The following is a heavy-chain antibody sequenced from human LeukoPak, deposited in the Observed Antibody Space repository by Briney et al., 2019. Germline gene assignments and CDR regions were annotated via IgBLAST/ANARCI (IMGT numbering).Heavy chain of an antibody. Sequence: ASVKVSCXASGYTFKSYDINWVRQASGQGLEWMAWMNPNSGNTGFAQKFQDRVSMTRDTSINTAYMELTSLRSGDTAVYYCARATPGGLHGYSFDYWGQGTVVTVYS. V-gene: IGHV1-8*02. J-gene: IGHJ4*02. CDR2: MNPNSGNT. CDR1: GYTFKSYD. CDR3: ARATPGGLHGYSFDY. D-gene: IGHD5-24*01.